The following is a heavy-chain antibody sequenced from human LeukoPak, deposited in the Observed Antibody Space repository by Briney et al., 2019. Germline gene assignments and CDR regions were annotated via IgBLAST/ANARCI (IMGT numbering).Heavy chain of an antibody. CDR2: INPNSGGT. CDR1: GYTFTGYY. V-gene: IGHV1-2*02. CDR3: ASGDYDSSGYYPIYPEYWFDP. Sequence: ASVKVSCKASGYTFTGYYMHWVRQAPGQGLEWMGWINPNSGGTNYAQKFQGRVTMTRDTSISTAYMELSSLRSEDTAVYYCASGDYDSSGYYPIYPEYWFDPWGQGTLVTVSS. J-gene: IGHJ5*02. D-gene: IGHD3-22*01.